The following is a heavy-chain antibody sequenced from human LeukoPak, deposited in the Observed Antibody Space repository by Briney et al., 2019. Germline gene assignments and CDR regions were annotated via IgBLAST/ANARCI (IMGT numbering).Heavy chain of an antibody. CDR1: GITFSPSA. CDR3: ARAWIQLWSFDY. Sequence: TGGSLRLSCAASGITFSPSAMSWVRQAPGKGLEWVSAMSGSGDRRYYADSVKGRFIISRDNSKNTLYLEMNSLRVEDTAEYYCARAWIQLWSFDYWGQGTLVTVSS. D-gene: IGHD5-18*01. J-gene: IGHJ4*02. V-gene: IGHV3-23*01. CDR2: MSGSGDRR.